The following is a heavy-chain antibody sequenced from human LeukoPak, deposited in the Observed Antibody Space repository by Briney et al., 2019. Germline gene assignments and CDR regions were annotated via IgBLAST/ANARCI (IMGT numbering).Heavy chain of an antibody. CDR1: GGSISSGDYY. V-gene: IGHV4-30-4*08. D-gene: IGHD1-26*01. Sequence: SETLSLTCTVSGGSISSGDYYWSWIRQPPGKGLEWIGYIYYSGSTYYNPSLKSRVTISVDTSKNQFSLKLSSATAADTAVYYCARDGRGGTPALTYTDSWGQGTLVTVSS. CDR3: ARDGRGGTPALTYTDS. J-gene: IGHJ4*02. CDR2: IYYSGST.